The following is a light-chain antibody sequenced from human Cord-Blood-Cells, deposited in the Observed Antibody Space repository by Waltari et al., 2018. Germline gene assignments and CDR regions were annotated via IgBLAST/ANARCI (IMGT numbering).Light chain of an antibody. V-gene: IGKV4-1*01. CDR2: WAS. CDR3: QQYYSTPYT. CDR1: QSVLYSSNNKNY. Sequence: DIVMTQSPDSLAVSLGERATINCKSSQSVLYSSNNKNYLAWYQQKPGQPPKLLIYWASTRESGVPDRFSCSGSGTDFTLTISSLQAEDVAVYYCQQYYSTPYTFGQGTKLVIK. J-gene: IGKJ2*01.